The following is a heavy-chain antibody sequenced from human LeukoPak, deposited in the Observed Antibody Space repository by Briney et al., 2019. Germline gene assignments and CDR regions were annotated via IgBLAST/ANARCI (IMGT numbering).Heavy chain of an antibody. Sequence: GGSLKISCKGSGHSFTNYWVGWVRQMPGKGLEWMGIIYCGDSGTRYSPSFQGQVTISVDKSISTAYLQWSSLKASDTAMYYCARQEWRYYGSGNLPMDSGMDVWGQGTTVTVSS. CDR3: ARQEWRYYGSGNLPMDSGMDV. CDR2: IYCGDSGT. D-gene: IGHD3-10*01. V-gene: IGHV5-51*01. CDR1: GHSFTNYW. J-gene: IGHJ6*02.